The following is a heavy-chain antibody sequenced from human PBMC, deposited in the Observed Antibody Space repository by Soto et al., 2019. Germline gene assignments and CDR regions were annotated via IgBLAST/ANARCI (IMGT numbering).Heavy chain of an antibody. J-gene: IGHJ4*02. Sequence: VQLVESGGGLVKPGGSLRLSCAASGFTFSIYKMNWVRQAPGKGLEWVSSISSSSSYIYYADSVKGRFTISRDNAKNSLYLQMSSLRAEDTAVYYCARDDEWLGFDYWGQGTLVTVSS. D-gene: IGHD6-19*01. CDR2: ISSSSSYI. CDR1: GFTFSIYK. V-gene: IGHV3-21*01. CDR3: ARDDEWLGFDY.